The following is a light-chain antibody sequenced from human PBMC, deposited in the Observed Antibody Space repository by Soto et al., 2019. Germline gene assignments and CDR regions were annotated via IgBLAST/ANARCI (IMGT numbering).Light chain of an antibody. Sequence: QSALTQPASVSQCPGQSITISYTGTSSYVGAYNYVSWYQQHPGKAPKLMIYDVNSRPSGVSNRFSGSKSGITASLTISGLQAEDEGDYYCSSYASSSTAVFGTGSKVSVL. CDR1: SSYVGAYNY. V-gene: IGLV2-14*03. J-gene: IGLJ1*01. CDR2: DVN. CDR3: SSYASSSTAV.